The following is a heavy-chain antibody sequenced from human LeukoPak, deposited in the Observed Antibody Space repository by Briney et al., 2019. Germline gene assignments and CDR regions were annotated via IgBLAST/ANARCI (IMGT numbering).Heavy chain of an antibody. CDR2: ITSSSSYI. Sequence: GGSLRLSCAASGFTFSSYSMNWVRQAPGKGLEWVSSITSSSSYIYYADSVKGRFTISRDNAKNSLYLQMNSLRAEDTAVYYCASTTPGWTAMVTGYYYYYYMDVWGKGTTVTVSS. D-gene: IGHD5-18*01. CDR1: GFTFSSYS. CDR3: ASTTPGWTAMVTGYYYYYYMDV. J-gene: IGHJ6*03. V-gene: IGHV3-21*01.